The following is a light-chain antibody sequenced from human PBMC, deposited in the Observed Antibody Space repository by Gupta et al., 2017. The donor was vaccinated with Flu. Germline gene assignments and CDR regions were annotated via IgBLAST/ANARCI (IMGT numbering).Light chain of an antibody. Sequence: DIQMTQSPPSLSAYVGDSVTITCRASQPINSYLNWYQQTPGKAPNLLIYAASSLQSGVPSRFSGSESGTVFTLTISKLQREDFASYYCQQSDRVPYTFGQGTKLQIK. V-gene: IGKV1-39*01. J-gene: IGKJ2*01. CDR3: QQSDRVPYT. CDR2: AAS. CDR1: QPINSY.